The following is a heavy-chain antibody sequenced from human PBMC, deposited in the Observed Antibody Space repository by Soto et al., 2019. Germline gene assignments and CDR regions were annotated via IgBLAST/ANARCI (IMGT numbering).Heavy chain of an antibody. D-gene: IGHD3-22*01. J-gene: IGHJ4*02. V-gene: IGHV1-2*04. CDR1: GYTFTGYY. Sequence: ASVKVSCKASGYTFTGYYMHWVRQAPGQGLEWMGWINPNSGGTNYAQKFQGWVTMTRDTSISTAYMELSRLRSDDTAVYYCARAYYYDSSGYPGYFDYWGQGTLVTVS. CDR3: ARAYYYDSSGYPGYFDY. CDR2: INPNSGGT.